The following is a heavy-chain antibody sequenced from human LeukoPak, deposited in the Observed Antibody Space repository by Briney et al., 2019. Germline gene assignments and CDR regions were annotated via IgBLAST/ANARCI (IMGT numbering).Heavy chain of an antibody. V-gene: IGHV3-30-3*01. Sequence: PGGSLRLSCAASGFTLSSYAMHWVRRAPGKGLEWVAVISYDGSNKYYADSVKGRFTISRDNSKNTLYLQMNSLRAEDTAVYYCARVPRGYYIIQFDYWGQGTLVTVSS. CDR1: GFTLSSYA. CDR2: ISYDGSNK. J-gene: IGHJ4*02. D-gene: IGHD3-3*01. CDR3: ARVPRGYYIIQFDY.